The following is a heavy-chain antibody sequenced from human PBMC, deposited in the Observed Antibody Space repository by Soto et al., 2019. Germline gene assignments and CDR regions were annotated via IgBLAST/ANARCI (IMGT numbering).Heavy chain of an antibody. CDR3: ARLQNTFDFDY. J-gene: IGHJ4*02. Sequence: GESLKISCKGSEYTFTNDWIGWVRQMPGKGLEWMGIIYVGDSDTRYSPSFRGQVTISVDKSINTAYLHWSGLKASDTAMYYCARLQNTFDFDYWGQGTLVTVSS. CDR1: EYTFTNDW. CDR2: IYVGDSDT. V-gene: IGHV5-51*01.